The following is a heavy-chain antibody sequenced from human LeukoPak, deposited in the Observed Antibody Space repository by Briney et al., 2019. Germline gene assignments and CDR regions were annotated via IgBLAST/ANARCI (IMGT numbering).Heavy chain of an antibody. Sequence: ASVKVSCKASGYTFTSYDINWVRQATGQGLEWVGWMNPNSGNTGYAQKFQGRVIMTRNTSISTAYMELSSLRSEDTAVYYCARDDYYGSGSYLSWGQGTLVTVSS. CDR2: MNPNSGNT. J-gene: IGHJ4*02. D-gene: IGHD3-10*01. CDR1: GYTFTSYD. CDR3: ARDDYYGSGSYLS. V-gene: IGHV1-8*01.